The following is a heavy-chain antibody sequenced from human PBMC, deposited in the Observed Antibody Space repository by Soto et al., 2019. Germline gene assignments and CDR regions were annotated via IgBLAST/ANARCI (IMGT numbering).Heavy chain of an antibody. CDR1: GGSISSSSYY. Sequence: SETLSLTCTVSGGSISSSSYYWGWIRQPPGKGLEWIGSINHSGSTNYNPSLKSRATISVDTSKNQFSLKLSSVTAADTAVYYCARIPLPAVTKTYYYYMDVWGKGTTVTVS. CDR2: INHSGST. J-gene: IGHJ6*03. D-gene: IGHD4-4*01. V-gene: IGHV4-39*07. CDR3: ARIPLPAVTKTYYYYMDV.